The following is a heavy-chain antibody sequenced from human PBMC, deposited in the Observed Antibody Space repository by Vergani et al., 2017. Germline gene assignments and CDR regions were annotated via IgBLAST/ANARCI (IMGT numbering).Heavy chain of an antibody. CDR3: ARLSYDTTPYLQGGYDG. J-gene: IGHJ1*01. V-gene: IGHV3-23*04. D-gene: IGHD3-22*01. Sequence: VQLVESGGGVVQPGTSLRLSCVVSGFTFSACPMTWVRQAPGKGLEWVSAISARYPSTYYADSVKGRFTISRDNSKNMLYLQMNSLRAEDTAVYYCARLSYDTTPYLQGGYDGWGQGTLVSVSS. CDR2: ISARYPST. CDR1: GFTFSACP.